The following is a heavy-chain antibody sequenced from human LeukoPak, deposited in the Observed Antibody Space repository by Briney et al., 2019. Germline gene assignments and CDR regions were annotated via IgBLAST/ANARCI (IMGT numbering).Heavy chain of an antibody. CDR3: VREHDWGDFDY. CDR2: ISYIGNT. Sequence: SETLSLTCTVSGGSIGSHYWNWIRQPPGKGLEWIGYISYIGNTNYNPSLKSRVTISKDTSKNQFSLKLSSVTAADTAVYYCVREHDWGDFDYWGQGALVTVSS. V-gene: IGHV4-59*11. J-gene: IGHJ4*02. D-gene: IGHD3-9*01. CDR1: GGSIGSHY.